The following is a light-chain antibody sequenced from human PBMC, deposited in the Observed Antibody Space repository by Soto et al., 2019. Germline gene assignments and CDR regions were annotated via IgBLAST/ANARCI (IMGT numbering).Light chain of an antibody. V-gene: IGKV1-9*01. CDR1: QGISSY. CDR2: AAS. CDR3: QRLQT. Sequence: DIQLTQSPSFLSASVGDRVTITCRASQGISSYLAWYQQKPGKAPKLLIFAASTLQSGVPSKFSGSGSGPEFTLTISNLQPEDFATYYCQRLQTFGQGTRVEIK. J-gene: IGKJ1*01.